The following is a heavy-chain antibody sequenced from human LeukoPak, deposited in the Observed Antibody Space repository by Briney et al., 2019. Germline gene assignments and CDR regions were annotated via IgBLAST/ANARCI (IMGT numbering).Heavy chain of an antibody. V-gene: IGHV4-38-2*01. D-gene: IGHD6-13*01. CDR3: AREYSSSWRYTPYYYYYYYMDV. CDR2: IYYSGST. J-gene: IGHJ6*03. Sequence: PGGSLRLSCAASGFTFSDYYMSWIRQPPGKGLEWIGSIYYSGSTYYNPSLKSRVTISVDTSKNQFSLKLSSVTAADTAVYYCAREYSSSWRYTPYYYYYYYMDVWGKGTTVTVSS. CDR1: GFTFSDYY.